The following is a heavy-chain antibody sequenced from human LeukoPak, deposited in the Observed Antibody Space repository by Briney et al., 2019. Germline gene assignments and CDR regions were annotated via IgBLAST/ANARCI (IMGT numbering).Heavy chain of an antibody. CDR2: VYHDGGT. V-gene: IGHV4-4*02. J-gene: IGHJ4*02. D-gene: IGHD3-10*01. CDR3: ASQYGSGHYHFDY. CDR1: GGSVSSSKW. Sequence: SSETLSLTCVVSGGSVSSSKWWSWVRQPPGKGLEWIGQVYHDGGTKYNPSLKSRVTILVDKSKNQFSLKLSSVTAADTAVYSCASQYGSGHYHFDYWGQGTLVFVSP.